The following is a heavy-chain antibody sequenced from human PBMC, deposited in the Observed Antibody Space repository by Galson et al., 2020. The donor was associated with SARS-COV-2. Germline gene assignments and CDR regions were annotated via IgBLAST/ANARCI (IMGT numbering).Heavy chain of an antibody. D-gene: IGHD6-19*01. CDR2: MMYDGSET. J-gene: IGHJ6*02. CDR3: ARDYRVSVAWSLNYYHYGMDF. V-gene: IGHV3-33*01. Sequence: GESLKISCAASGFTFSNFGMHWVRQAPGKGLEWVAIMMYDGSETYYADSVKGRFTISRDNSKNTLHLQMNSLRAEDTAVYYCARDYRVSVAWSLNYYHYGMDFWGQGTKVTVSS. CDR1: GFTFSNFG.